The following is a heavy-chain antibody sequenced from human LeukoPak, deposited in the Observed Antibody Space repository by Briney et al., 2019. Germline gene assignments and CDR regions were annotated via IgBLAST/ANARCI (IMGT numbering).Heavy chain of an antibody. V-gene: IGHV1-46*01. J-gene: IGHJ4*02. CDR1: GYTFTSYY. CDR3: ARDPSSGNYYGIDY. Sequence: ASVKVSCKASGYTFTSYYMHWVRQAPGQGLEWMGIINPSGGSTTYTQKFQGRVTMTRDTSTSTVYVELSSLRSEDTAVYYCARDPSSGNYYGIDYWGQGTLVTVSS. CDR2: INPSGGST. D-gene: IGHD1-26*01.